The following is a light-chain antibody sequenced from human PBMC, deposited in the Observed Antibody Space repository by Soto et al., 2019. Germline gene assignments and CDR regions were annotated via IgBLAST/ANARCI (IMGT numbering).Light chain of an antibody. CDR2: DNS. J-gene: IGLJ1*01. CDR3: QSYDSGLSGRV. Sequence: QSALTQPPSVSGAPGHRVTISCTGSSSNIGAGYDVHWYQQLPGTAPKLLIYDNSHRPSGVPDRFSGSQSGTSASLAITGLQAEDEADYYCQSYDSGLSGRVFGSGTKVTVL. V-gene: IGLV1-40*01. CDR1: SSNIGAGYD.